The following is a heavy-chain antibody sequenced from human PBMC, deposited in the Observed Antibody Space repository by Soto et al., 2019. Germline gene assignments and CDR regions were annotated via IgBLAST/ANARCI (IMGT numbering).Heavy chain of an antibody. J-gene: IGHJ5*02. V-gene: IGHV3-30-3*01. CDR3: ARDPAVKMATTLNWFDP. Sequence: GGSLRLSCAASGFTFSSYAMHWVRQAPGKGLEWVAVISYDGSNKYYADSVKGRFTISRDNSKNTLYLQMNSLRAEDTAVYYCARDPAVKMATTLNWFDPWGQGTLVTVSS. CDR2: ISYDGSNK. D-gene: IGHD5-12*01. CDR1: GFTFSSYA.